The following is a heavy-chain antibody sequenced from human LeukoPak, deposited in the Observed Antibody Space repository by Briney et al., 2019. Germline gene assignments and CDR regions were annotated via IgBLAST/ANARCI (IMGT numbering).Heavy chain of an antibody. Sequence: SETLSLTCTVSGGSINSYYWSWIRQPPGKGLEWIGYIYHRGSTNYNSSLKSRVSISVDTSKNQFSLKLSSVTAADTAVYYCARTGYYYGSGSSVRFDPWGQGTLVTVSS. D-gene: IGHD3-10*01. V-gene: IGHV4-59*12. J-gene: IGHJ5*02. CDR2: IYHRGST. CDR3: ARTGYYYGSGSSVRFDP. CDR1: GGSINSYY.